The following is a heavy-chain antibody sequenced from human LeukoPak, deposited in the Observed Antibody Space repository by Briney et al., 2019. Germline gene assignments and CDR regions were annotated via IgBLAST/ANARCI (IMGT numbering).Heavy chain of an antibody. CDR1: GYTFTGYY. J-gene: IGHJ1*01. D-gene: IGHD2-15*01. V-gene: IGHV1-2*02. CDR2: INPNSGGT. Sequence: EASVKVSCKASGYTFTGYYMHWVRQAPGQGLEWMGWINPNSGGTNYAQKFQGRVTMTRDTSISTAYMELSRLRSDDTAVYYCARDGRYCSSGSCYGRYFQHWGQGTLVTVSS. CDR3: ARDGRYCSSGSCYGRYFQH.